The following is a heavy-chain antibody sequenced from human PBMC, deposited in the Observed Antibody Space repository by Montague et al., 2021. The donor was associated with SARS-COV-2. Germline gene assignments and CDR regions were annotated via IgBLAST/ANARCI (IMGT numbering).Heavy chain of an antibody. CDR1: GGSISPYY. Sequence: SETLSLTCTVSGGSISPYYWSWIRQSPGKELECIGYTSYSGSTDYNPSLKSRVTISIDTSKNQFSLKLSSVTAADTAVYYCARRGEYYDSPYYYYAMDVWGQGTTVTVSS. CDR2: TSYSGST. V-gene: IGHV4-59*12. D-gene: IGHD3-3*01. CDR3: ARRGEYYDSPYYYYAMDV. J-gene: IGHJ6*02.